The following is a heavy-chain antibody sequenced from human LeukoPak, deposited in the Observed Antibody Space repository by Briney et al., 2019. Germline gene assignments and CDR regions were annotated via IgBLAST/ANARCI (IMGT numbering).Heavy chain of an antibody. CDR1: VYTFTKYF. V-gene: IGHV1-46*01. Sequence: ASVKVSCKASVYTFTKYFIHWVRQAPGRGREGMGTINPSGGSTGYAQKFQGRVTMTRDTSTSTVYMELSSLRSEDTAVYYCAREGGGGIDIEPSFDYWGQGTLVTVSS. D-gene: IGHD2-15*01. J-gene: IGHJ4*02. CDR3: AREGGGGIDIEPSFDY. CDR2: INPSGGST.